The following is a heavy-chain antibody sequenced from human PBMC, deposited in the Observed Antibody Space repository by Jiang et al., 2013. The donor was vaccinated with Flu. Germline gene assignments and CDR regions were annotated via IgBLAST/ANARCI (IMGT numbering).Heavy chain of an antibody. CDR2: ISDSGHRT. J-gene: IGHJ4*02. CDR3: AKDQLPFRPSHIMPRHFDC. D-gene: IGHD1-1*01. Sequence: SSISDSGHRTYYADSVKGRXTISRDNSKNTLYLEMNSLRAEDTAVYYCAKDQLPFRPSHIMPRHFDCWGPGNPGHRLL. V-gene: IGHV3-23*01.